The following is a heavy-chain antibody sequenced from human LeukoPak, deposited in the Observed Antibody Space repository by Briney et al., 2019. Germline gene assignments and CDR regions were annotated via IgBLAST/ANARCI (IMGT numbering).Heavy chain of an antibody. CDR3: ARDRKGRGQQLEYNWFDP. CDR2: IYYRGST. J-gene: IGHJ5*02. Sequence: SQTLSLTCTVSGGSISSGGYYWSWIRQHPGKGLEWIGYIYYRGSTYYNPSLKSRVTISVDTSKNQFSLKLSSVTAADTAVYYCARDRKGRGQQLEYNWFDPWGQGTLVTVSS. D-gene: IGHD6-13*01. CDR1: GGSISSGGYY. V-gene: IGHV4-31*03.